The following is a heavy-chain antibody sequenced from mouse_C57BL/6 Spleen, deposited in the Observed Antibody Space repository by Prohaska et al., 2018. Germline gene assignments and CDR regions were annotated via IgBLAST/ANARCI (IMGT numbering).Heavy chain of an antibody. D-gene: IGHD4-1*01. Sequence: QLQQPGAELVMPGASVKLSCKASGYTFTSYWMHWVKQRHGQGLEWIGEIYPSVSYTNDNEKFKGKGTVTVERSARTAYMQLSSLISEDSAVYYCALLGRQYFDYWGQGTTLTVSS. CDR1: GYTFTSYW. CDR2: IYPSVSYT. J-gene: IGHJ2*01. CDR3: ALLGRQYFDY. V-gene: IGHV1-69*01.